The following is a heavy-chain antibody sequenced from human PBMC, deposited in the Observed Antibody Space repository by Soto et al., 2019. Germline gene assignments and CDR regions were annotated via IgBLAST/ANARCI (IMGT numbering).Heavy chain of an antibody. V-gene: IGHV1-69*12. Sequence: QVQLVQSGAEVKKPGSSVKVSCKASGGTFSSYAINWVRQAPGQGLEWMGGIIRIFGTPDYAQRFQGRVTIHADESTSTAYMELSSLRSEDTAVYYCARQGSNEYYYYGMDVWGQGTTVTVSS. D-gene: IGHD3-10*01. CDR3: ARQGSNEYYYYGMDV. CDR2: IIRIFGTP. CDR1: GGTFSSYA. J-gene: IGHJ6*02.